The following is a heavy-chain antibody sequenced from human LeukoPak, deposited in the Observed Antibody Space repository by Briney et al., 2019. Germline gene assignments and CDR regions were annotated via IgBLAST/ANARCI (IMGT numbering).Heavy chain of an antibody. J-gene: IGHJ3*02. CDR3: ARELGHGDYWLDAFDI. D-gene: IGHD4-17*01. V-gene: IGHV1-69*04. Sequence: GASVKVSCKASGGTFSSYAISWVRQAPGQGLEWMGRIIPILGIANYAQKFQGRVTITADKSTSTAYMELSSLRSEDTAVYYCARELGHGDYWLDAFDIWGQGTMVTVSS. CDR2: IIPILGIA. CDR1: GGTFSSYA.